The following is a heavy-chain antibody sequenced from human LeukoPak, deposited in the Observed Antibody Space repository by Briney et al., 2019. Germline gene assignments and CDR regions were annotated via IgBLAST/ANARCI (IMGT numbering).Heavy chain of an antibody. CDR2: ISGSGANT. J-gene: IGHJ4*02. CDR1: GFTFSTYA. V-gene: IGHV3-23*01. Sequence: GGSLRLSCAASGFTFSTYAMSWVRQAPGKGLEWVSTISGSGANTFYADSVKGRFTLSRDDSRNTVYPQLNNLRVEDTAIYYCAKANWVSNADAVWWGQGTQVTVSS. D-gene: IGHD1-1*01. CDR3: AKANWVSNADAVW.